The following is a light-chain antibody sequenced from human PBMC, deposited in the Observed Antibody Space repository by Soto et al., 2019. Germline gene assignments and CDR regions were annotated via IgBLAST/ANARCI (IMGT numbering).Light chain of an antibody. V-gene: IGKV3-15*01. CDR1: QSVSSN. J-gene: IGKJ1*01. CDR3: QQYNNWPQT. Sequence: EIVMTQSPATLSVSPGERATLSCRASQSVSSNLAWYQQKPGQAPRLLIYGASTRATGIPARFSGSGSGTAFTLTISSLQSEDFAVYYCQQYNNWPQTFCQGTKVEIK. CDR2: GAS.